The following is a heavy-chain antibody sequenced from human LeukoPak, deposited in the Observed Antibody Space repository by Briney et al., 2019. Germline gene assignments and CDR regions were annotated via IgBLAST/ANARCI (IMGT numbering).Heavy chain of an antibody. V-gene: IGHV3-43*01. CDR2: IGRRGDPK. D-gene: IGHD5-18*01. CDR1: GFTFDDFT. Sequence: GGSLRLSCATSGFTFDDFTMHWVRQPPGKGLEWVSLIGRRGDPKYYANSLEGRFTISRDNRRRYVFLQMSSLRPDDTAFYYCIKEGRGYKYGLRDWGQGTLVTVSS. CDR3: IKEGRGYKYGLRD. J-gene: IGHJ4*02.